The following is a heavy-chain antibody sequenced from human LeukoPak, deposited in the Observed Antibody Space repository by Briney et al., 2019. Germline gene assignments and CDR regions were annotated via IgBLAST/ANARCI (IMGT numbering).Heavy chain of an antibody. CDR2: ISGSGGST. CDR1: GFTFSSYA. Sequence: GESRRLSCPAAGFTFSSYAMSWVRQAPGEGLEWVSAISGSGGSTYYADSVKGRFTISRDNSKNTVYLQMNSLRAGDTAVCYCAKGVSLGIFDYWGQGTLVTVSS. CDR3: AKGVSLGIFDY. V-gene: IGHV3-23*01. D-gene: IGHD5/OR15-5a*01. J-gene: IGHJ4*02.